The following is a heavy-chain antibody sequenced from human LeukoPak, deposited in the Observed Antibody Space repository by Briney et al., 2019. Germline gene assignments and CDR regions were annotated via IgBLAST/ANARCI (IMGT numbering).Heavy chain of an antibody. J-gene: IGHJ5*02. CDR2: IYDSGTT. D-gene: IGHD1-1*01. Sequence: GSLRLSCAVSGLTFSTAWLSWVRQVPGKGLEWVGCIYDSGTTYYNPSLKSRVTISMDTSKNQLSLKLSSVTAADTAVFYCARHFDGPHPEGNSRLKWFDPWGQGTLATVSS. V-gene: IGHV4-59*08. CDR3: ARHFDGPHPEGNSRLKWFDP. CDR1: GLTFSTAW.